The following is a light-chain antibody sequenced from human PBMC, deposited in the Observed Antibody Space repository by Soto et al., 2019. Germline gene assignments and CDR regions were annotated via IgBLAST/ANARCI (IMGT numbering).Light chain of an antibody. Sequence: DIQMTQSPSTLSASVGDRVTITCRASQTVGSWLAWYQQKPGKAPKLLIYDASSLDSGVPSRFSGSGSRTDFTLTIRRLEPDDFANYYCQHRTFGQGTRVDIK. CDR1: QTVGSW. CDR3: QHRT. V-gene: IGKV1-5*01. CDR2: DAS. J-gene: IGKJ1*01.